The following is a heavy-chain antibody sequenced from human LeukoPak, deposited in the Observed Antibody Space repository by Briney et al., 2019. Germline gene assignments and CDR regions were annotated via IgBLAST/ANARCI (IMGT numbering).Heavy chain of an antibody. CDR1: GLSLSTSGVG. CDR2: IYWNDDK. J-gene: IGHJ4*02. CDR3: AHRLLPQGFDY. Sequence: SGPTLVNPTQTLTLTCTFSGLSLSTSGVGVGWIRQPPGKALEWLALIYWNDDKRYSPSLKSRPTITKDTSKSQVVLTMTNMDPVDTATYYCAHRLLPQGFDYWGQGTLVTVSS. V-gene: IGHV2-5*01.